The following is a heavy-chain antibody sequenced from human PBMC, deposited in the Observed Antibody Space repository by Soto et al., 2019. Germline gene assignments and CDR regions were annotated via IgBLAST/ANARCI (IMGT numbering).Heavy chain of an antibody. J-gene: IGHJ6*02. Sequence: QVQLVQSGAEVRKPGSSVKVSCKASGGTFSRYSITWVRQAPGHGLEWIGRIIPIFGIASYAQKFQGRVTITAEETTSTADMELSRLRSDDTAVYYCAREDRDRETGLVPAAIDGMDVWGQGTTVTGSS. CDR1: GGTFSRYS. CDR3: AREDRDRETGLVPAAIDGMDV. D-gene: IGHD2-2*01. V-gene: IGHV1-69*08. CDR2: IIPIFGIA.